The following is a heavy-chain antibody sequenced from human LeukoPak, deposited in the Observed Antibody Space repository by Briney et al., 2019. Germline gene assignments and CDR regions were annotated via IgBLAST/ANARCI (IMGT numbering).Heavy chain of an antibody. V-gene: IGHV1-69*06. CDR2: IIPIFGTA. Sequence: SVKVSCKASGGTFSSYAISWVRQAPGQGLEWMGGIIPIFGTANYAQKFQGRVTITADKSTSTAYMELSSLRSEDTAVYYCARDVYPSYYYGSGSKTGGNWFDPWGQGTLVTVSS. CDR1: GGTFSSYA. CDR3: ARDVYPSYYYGSGSKTGGNWFDP. J-gene: IGHJ5*02. D-gene: IGHD3-10*01.